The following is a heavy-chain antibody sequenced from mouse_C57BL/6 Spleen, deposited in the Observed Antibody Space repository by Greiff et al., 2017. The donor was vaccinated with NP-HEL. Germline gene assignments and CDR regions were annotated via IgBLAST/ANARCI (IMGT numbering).Heavy chain of an antibody. V-gene: IGHV1-15*01. J-gene: IGHJ2*01. CDR2: IDPETGGT. D-gene: IGHD2-4*01. CDR1: GYTFTDYE. Sequence: QVHVKQSGAELVRPGASVTLSCKASGYTFTDYEMHWVKQTPVHGLEWIGAIDPETGGTAYNQKFKGKAILTADKTSSTAYMELRSLTSEDSAVYYGTRHDYDRGGYYFDYWGQGTTLTVSS. CDR3: TRHDYDRGGYYFDY.